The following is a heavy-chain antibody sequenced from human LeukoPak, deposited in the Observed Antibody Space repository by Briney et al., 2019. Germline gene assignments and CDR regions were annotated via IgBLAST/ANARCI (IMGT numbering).Heavy chain of an antibody. Sequence: PSETLSLTCTVSGGSISSSSYYWGWIRQPPGKGLEWIGEINRSGSTNYNPSLKSRVTISVDTSKNQFSLKLSSVTAADTAVYYCARRRITMVRGVTFRGFFNYWGQGTLVTVSS. CDR2: INRSGST. CDR1: GGSISSSSYY. CDR3: ARRRITMVRGVTFRGFFNY. J-gene: IGHJ4*02. D-gene: IGHD3-10*01. V-gene: IGHV4-39*07.